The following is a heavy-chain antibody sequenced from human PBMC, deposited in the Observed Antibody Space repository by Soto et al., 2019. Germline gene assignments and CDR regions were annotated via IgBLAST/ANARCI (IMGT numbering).Heavy chain of an antibody. CDR2: MNPNSGNT. J-gene: IGHJ3*02. V-gene: IGHV1-8*01. CDR3: ARGLGTFTYDFWSGYYHDAFDI. CDR1: GYTFTSYD. D-gene: IGHD3-3*01. Sequence: ASVKVSCKASGYTFTSYDINWVRQATGQGLEWMGWMNPNSGNTGYAQKFQGRVTMTRNTSISTAYMELSSLRSEDTAVYYCARGLGTFTYDFWSGYYHDAFDIWGQGTMVTVSS.